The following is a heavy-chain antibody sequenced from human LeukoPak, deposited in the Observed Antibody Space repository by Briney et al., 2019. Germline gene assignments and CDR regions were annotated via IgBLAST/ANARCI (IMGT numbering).Heavy chain of an antibody. D-gene: IGHD1-26*01. J-gene: IGHJ5*02. Sequence: SETLSLTCSVSGGSISSYYWSWIRQPPGKGLEWIGYIYYSGSTNYNPSLKSRVTMSVDTSKNQFSLKLSSVTAADTAVYYCARDRSGWYRNWFDPWGQGTLVTVSS. CDR1: GGSISSYY. CDR2: IYYSGST. V-gene: IGHV4-59*12. CDR3: ARDRSGWYRNWFDP.